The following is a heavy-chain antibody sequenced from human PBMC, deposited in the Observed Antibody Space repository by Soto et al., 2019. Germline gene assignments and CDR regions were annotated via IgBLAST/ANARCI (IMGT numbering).Heavy chain of an antibody. Sequence: EVQLLESGGGLVQPGGSLRLSCSTSGFTFWNFAMAWVRQGPGKGLEWVSTVNDRGGSTYYADSVKGRFTIYSDDSENTLHLQMSSLRTDDTAIYYCARWGSGTNFYYHYAMDVWGQGTTVTVSS. CDR1: GFTFWNFA. J-gene: IGHJ6*02. V-gene: IGHV3-23*01. CDR2: VNDRGGST. CDR3: ARWGSGTNFYYHYAMDV. D-gene: IGHD3-16*01.